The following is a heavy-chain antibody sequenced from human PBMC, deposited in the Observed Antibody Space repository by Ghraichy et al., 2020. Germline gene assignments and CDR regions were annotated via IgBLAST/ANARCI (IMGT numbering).Heavy chain of an antibody. CDR3: ARDMSGSGNDWFDP. CDR1: GFTFSSYG. J-gene: IGHJ5*02. Sequence: GGSLRLSCAASGFTFSSYGMHWVRQAPGKGLEWVAVIWYDGSNKYYADSVKGRFTISRDNSKNTLYLQMNSLRAEDTAVYYCARDMSGSGNDWFDPWGQGTLVTVSS. D-gene: IGHD3-10*01. V-gene: IGHV3-33*01. CDR2: IWYDGSNK.